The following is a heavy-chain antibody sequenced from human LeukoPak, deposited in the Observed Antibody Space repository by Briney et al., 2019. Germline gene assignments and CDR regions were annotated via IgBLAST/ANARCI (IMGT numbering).Heavy chain of an antibody. D-gene: IGHD2-21*01. CDR1: GYTFTGYY. V-gene: IGHV1-2*02. Sequence: GASVKVSCKASGYTFTGYYMHWVRQAPGQGLEWMGWINPNSGGTNYAQKFQGRVTMTRDTSISTAYMELSRLRSDDTAVYYCARVMIVVIAGDNNWFDPWGQGTLVTVSS. CDR3: ARVMIVVIAGDNNWFDP. J-gene: IGHJ5*02. CDR2: INPNSGGT.